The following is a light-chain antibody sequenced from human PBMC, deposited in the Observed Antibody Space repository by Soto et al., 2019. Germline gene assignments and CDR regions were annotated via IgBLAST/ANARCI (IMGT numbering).Light chain of an antibody. CDR2: LNSDGSH. Sequence: HLVLTQSPSASASLGASVKLTCTLSSGHSSCAIAWHQQQPEKGPRFLIKLNSDGSHIKGDGIPDRFSGSSSGAERYLTISSLQSEDEADYYCQTWGTGIQAVFGGGTQLTVL. J-gene: IGLJ7*01. CDR3: QTWGTGIQAV. V-gene: IGLV4-69*01. CDR1: SGHSSCA.